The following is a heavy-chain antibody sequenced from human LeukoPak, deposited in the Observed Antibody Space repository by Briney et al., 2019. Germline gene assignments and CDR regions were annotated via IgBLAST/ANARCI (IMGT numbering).Heavy chain of an antibody. J-gene: IGHJ5*02. CDR2: TYYRSKWYN. CDR3: ARVQAGPRFGWYWFDP. D-gene: IGHD6-19*01. CDR1: GDSVSSNSAA. Sequence: ASQTLSLTCAISGDSVSSNSAAWNWIRQSPSRGLEWLGRTYYRSKWYNDYAVSVKSRITINPDTSKNQFSLQLNSVTPEDTAVYYCARVQAGPRFGWYWFDPWGQGTLVTVSS. V-gene: IGHV6-1*01.